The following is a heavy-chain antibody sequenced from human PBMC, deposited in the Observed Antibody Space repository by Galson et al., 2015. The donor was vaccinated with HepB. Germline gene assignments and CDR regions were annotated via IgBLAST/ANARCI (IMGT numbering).Heavy chain of an antibody. CDR2: IYWDDDQ. V-gene: IGHV2-5*02. CDR3: AHSSWYDAGFDY. D-gene: IGHD6-13*01. Sequence: PALVKPTQTLTLTCTFSGFSLSTSGVGVGWIRQPPGKALEWLALIYWDDDQRYSPSLKSRLTITKDTSKNQVVLTMTNMDPVDTATYYCAHSSWYDAGFDYWGQGTLVTVSS. CDR1: GFSLSTSGVG. J-gene: IGHJ4*02.